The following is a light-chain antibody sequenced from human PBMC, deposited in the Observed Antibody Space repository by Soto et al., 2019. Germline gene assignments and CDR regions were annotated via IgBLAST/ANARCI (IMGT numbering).Light chain of an antibody. CDR1: SSDVGGYNY. CDR3: SSYAGGSNLL. J-gene: IGLJ2*01. CDR2: EVS. Sequence: QSVLTQPPSASGSPGQSVTISCTGTSSDVGGYNYVSWYQQHPGKAPQLMIYEVSRRPSAVPDRFSGSKSGNTASLTVSGLQAEDEADYYCSSYAGGSNLLFGGGTQLTVL. V-gene: IGLV2-8*01.